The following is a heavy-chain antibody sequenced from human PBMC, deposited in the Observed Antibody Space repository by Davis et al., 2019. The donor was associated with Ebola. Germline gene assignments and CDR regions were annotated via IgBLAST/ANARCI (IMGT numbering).Heavy chain of an antibody. J-gene: IGHJ6*02. D-gene: IGHD5-24*01. CDR1: GFPFSTYT. V-gene: IGHV3-21*06. CDR3: VKDRGEMATIAYYSTGMDV. Sequence: PGGSLRLSCAVSGFPFSTYTMNWVRRAPGKGLEWVSSISSSGNYIYYADSVKGRFTTSRDNSKNTLTLQMTSLGAEDSAVYYCVKDRGEMATIAYYSTGMDVWGQGTTVTVSS. CDR2: ISSSGNYI.